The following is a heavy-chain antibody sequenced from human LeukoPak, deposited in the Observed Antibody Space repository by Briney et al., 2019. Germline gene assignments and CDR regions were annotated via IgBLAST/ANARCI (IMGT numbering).Heavy chain of an antibody. D-gene: IGHD3-10*01. V-gene: IGHV4-59*12. Sequence: PSETLSLTCTVSGGSISSYYWSWIRQPPGKGLEWIGYIYYSGSTNYNPSLKSRVTVSVDTSKNQFSLKLSSVTAADTAVYYCARDMASLDYWGQGTLVTVSS. CDR1: GGSISSYY. J-gene: IGHJ4*02. CDR2: IYYSGST. CDR3: ARDMASLDY.